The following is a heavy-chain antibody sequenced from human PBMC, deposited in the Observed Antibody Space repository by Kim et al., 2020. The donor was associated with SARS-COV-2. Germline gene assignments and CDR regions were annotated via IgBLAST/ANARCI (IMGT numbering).Heavy chain of an antibody. CDR3: ARGSPYGSGSLNAFDI. D-gene: IGHD3-10*01. J-gene: IGHJ3*02. Sequence: SVKGRFPISSDNSKNTLYLQINSLRAEDRAVYYCARGSPYGSGSLNAFDIWGQGTMVTVSS. V-gene: IGHV3-53*01.